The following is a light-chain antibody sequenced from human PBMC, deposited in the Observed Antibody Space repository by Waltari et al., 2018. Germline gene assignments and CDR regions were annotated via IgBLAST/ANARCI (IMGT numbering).Light chain of an antibody. J-gene: IGKJ5*01. CDR3: QQRSNWPPIT. Sequence: EIVLTQSPATLSLSPGERATLPCRASQSVSSYLAWYQQKPGQAPRLLIYDASNRATDIPARFSGSGSGTDITLTISSLEPEDFAVYYCQQRSNWPPITFGQGTRLEIK. CDR2: DAS. V-gene: IGKV3-11*01. CDR1: QSVSSY.